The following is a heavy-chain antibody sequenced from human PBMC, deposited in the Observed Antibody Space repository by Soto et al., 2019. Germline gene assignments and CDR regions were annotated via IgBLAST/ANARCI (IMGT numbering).Heavy chain of an antibody. D-gene: IGHD2-21*02. CDR3: AGILAYCGGDCYRYHYGMDV. CDR1: GGSFSGYY. CDR2: INHSGST. V-gene: IGHV4-34*01. J-gene: IGHJ6*02. Sequence: SETLSLTCAVYGGSFSGYYWSWIRQPPGKGLEWIGEINHSGSTNYNPSLKSRVTISVDTSKNQFSLKLSSVTAADTAVYHCAGILAYCGGDCYRYHYGMDVWGQGTTVTVSS.